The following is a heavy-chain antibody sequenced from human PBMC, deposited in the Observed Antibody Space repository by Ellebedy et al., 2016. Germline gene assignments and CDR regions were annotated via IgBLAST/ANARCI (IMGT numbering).Heavy chain of an antibody. V-gene: IGHV4-59*12. CDR1: GGSISSNY. CDR2: IYYRGST. J-gene: IGHJ4*02. Sequence: SETLSLXXTVSGGSISSNYWSWMRQPPGKGLEWIGYIYYRGSTNYNPSLKSRVTISLDTSKNQFSLKLSSVTAADTAVYYCARGGTYGSGSYIYYFDYWGQGTLVTVSS. CDR3: ARGGTYGSGSYIYYFDY. D-gene: IGHD3-10*01.